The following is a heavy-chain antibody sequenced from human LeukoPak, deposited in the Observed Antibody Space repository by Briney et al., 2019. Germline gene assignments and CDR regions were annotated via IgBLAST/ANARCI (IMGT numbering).Heavy chain of an antibody. Sequence: GGSLRLSCAASGFTFSIYSMNWVRQAPGKGLEWVSSISSSSSYIYYADSVKGRFTITRDNAKNSLYLQMNSLRAEDTAVYYCAGDGHTYEYFDWLLPRGYYYYYMGVWGKGTTVTVSS. CDR3: AGDGHTYEYFDWLLPRGYYYYYMGV. CDR1: GFTFSIYS. D-gene: IGHD3-9*01. V-gene: IGHV3-21*01. J-gene: IGHJ6*03. CDR2: ISSSSSYI.